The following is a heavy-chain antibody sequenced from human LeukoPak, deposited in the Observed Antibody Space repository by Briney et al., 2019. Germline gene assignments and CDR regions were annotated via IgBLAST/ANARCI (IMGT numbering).Heavy chain of an antibody. D-gene: IGHD6-19*01. V-gene: IGHV3-48*04. CDR1: GFTFSSYS. CDR3: AKDGLYSSDSGAPA. J-gene: IGHJ4*02. Sequence: GGSLRLSCAASGFTFSSYSMNWVRQAPGKGLEWVSYISSSSSTIYYADSVKGRFTISRDNAKNSLYLQMNSLRAEDTAVYYCAKDGLYSSDSGAPAWGQGTLVTVSS. CDR2: ISSSSSTI.